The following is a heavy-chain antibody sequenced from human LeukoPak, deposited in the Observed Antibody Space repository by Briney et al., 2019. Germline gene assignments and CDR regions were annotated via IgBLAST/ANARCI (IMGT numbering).Heavy chain of an antibody. V-gene: IGHV4-59*01. D-gene: IGHD2-15*01. CDR2: IYYSGST. CDR3: ARVSVVVAATRGGGYYYMDV. Sequence: SETLSLTCTVSGGSISSYYWSWIRQPPGKGLEWIGYIYYSGSTNYNPSLKSRVTISVDTSKNQFSLKLSSVTAADTAVYYCARVSVVVAATRGGGYYYMDVWGKGTTVTVSS. CDR1: GGSISSYY. J-gene: IGHJ6*03.